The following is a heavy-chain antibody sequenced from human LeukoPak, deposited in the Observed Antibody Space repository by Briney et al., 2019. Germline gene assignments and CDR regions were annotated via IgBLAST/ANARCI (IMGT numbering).Heavy chain of an antibody. V-gene: IGHV1-2*02. CDR2: INPNSGGT. CDR1: GYTFTGYY. Sequence: ASVKVSCKASGYTFTGYYMHWVRQAPGQGLEWMGWINPNSGGTNYAQKFQGRVTMTRDTSISTAYMELSRLRSDDTAVYYCARVYYGSGSYYWVDPWGQGTLVTVSS. CDR3: ARVYYGSGSYYWVDP. J-gene: IGHJ5*02. D-gene: IGHD3-10*01.